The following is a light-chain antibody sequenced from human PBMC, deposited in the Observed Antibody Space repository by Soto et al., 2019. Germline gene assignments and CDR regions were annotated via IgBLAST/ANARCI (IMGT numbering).Light chain of an antibody. CDR3: HQYNYWPT. J-gene: IGKJ1*01. V-gene: IGKV3-11*01. CDR1: QSVSSY. Sequence: EIVLTQSLATLSLSLVDRTTLXFRASQSVSSYLAWYQQKPGQAPRLLIYDASNRATGIPARFSGSGSGTDFTLAISSLEPEDFAVYYCHQYNYWPTFGQGTKVDIK. CDR2: DAS.